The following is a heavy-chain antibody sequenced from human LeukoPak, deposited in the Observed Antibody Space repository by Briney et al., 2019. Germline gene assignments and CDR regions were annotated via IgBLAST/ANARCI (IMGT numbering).Heavy chain of an antibody. J-gene: IGHJ5*02. CDR3: ARDRYCSGGSCYSCWFDP. CDR2: IRYDGSNK. CDR1: GFTFSSYG. V-gene: IGHV3-30*02. Sequence: HPGGSLRLSCAASGFTFSSYGMHWVRQAPGKGLEWVAFIRYDGSNKYYADSVKGRFTISRDNSKNTLYLQMNSLRAEDTAVYYCARDRYCSGGSCYSCWFDPWGQGTLVTVSS. D-gene: IGHD2-15*01.